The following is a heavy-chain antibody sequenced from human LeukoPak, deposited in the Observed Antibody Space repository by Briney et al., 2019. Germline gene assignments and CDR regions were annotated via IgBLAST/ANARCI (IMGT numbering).Heavy chain of an antibody. CDR3: ARPPKLFPRPFDY. V-gene: IGHV1-2*02. D-gene: IGHD2-21*01. J-gene: IGHJ4*02. CDR2: INPNSGGT. Sequence: ASVKVSCKASGYTFTGYYMHWVRQAPGQGLEWMGLINPNSGGTNYAQKSQGRVTMTRDTSISTAYMELSRLRSDDTAVYYCARPPKLFPRPFDYWGQGTLVTVSS. CDR1: GYTFTGYY.